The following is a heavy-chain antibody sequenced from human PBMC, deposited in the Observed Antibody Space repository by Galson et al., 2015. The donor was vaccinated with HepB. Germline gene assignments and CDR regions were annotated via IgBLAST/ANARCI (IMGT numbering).Heavy chain of an antibody. Sequence: SLRLSCAASGFTFDDYAMHWVRQAPGKGLEWVSGISWNSGSIGYADSVKGRFTISRDNAKNSLYLQMNSLRAEDTALYYCAKDLGSIDAFDIWGQGTMVTVSS. CDR2: ISWNSGSI. CDR3: AKDLGSIDAFDI. V-gene: IGHV3-9*01. D-gene: IGHD7-27*01. J-gene: IGHJ3*02. CDR1: GFTFDDYA.